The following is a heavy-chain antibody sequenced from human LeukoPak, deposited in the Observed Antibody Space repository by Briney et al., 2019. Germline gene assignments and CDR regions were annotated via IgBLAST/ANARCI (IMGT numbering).Heavy chain of an antibody. CDR2: IRSKANSYAT. CDR1: GFTFSNAW. Sequence: GGSLRLSCAASGFTFSNAWMSWVRQAPGKGLEWVGRIRSKANSYATAYAASVEGRFTISRDDSKNTASLQMISLKTEDTAVYYCAKIAAAGTMDYWGQGTLVTVSS. D-gene: IGHD6-13*01. J-gene: IGHJ4*02. CDR3: AKIAAAGTMDY. V-gene: IGHV3-73*01.